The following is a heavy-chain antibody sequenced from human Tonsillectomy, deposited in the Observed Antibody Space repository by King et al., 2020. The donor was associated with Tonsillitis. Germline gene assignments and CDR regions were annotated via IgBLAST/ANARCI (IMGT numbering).Heavy chain of an antibody. CDR3: AKDFATSYDFWSSSYPVPFPDY. D-gene: IGHD3-3*01. J-gene: IGHJ4*02. CDR2: INGIGNGT. CDR1: GFTFSSYA. V-gene: IGHV3-23*04. Sequence: DVQLVESGGALIRPGGSLRLSCAASGFTFSSYAMTWVRQAPGKGLEWVSTINGIGNGTYYADSVKGRFTISRDNSKTTLYLQMNSLRAEDTAIYYCAKDFATSYDFWSSSYPVPFPDYWGQGTLVTVSS.